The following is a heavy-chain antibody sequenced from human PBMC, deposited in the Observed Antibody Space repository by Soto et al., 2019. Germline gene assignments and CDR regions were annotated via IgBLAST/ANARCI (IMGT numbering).Heavy chain of an antibody. CDR1: GGSISSGGYY. CDR2: IYYIGST. V-gene: IGHV4-31*03. J-gene: IGHJ6*02. CDR3: ARQPAAAGRSYYYYGMDV. D-gene: IGHD6-13*01. Sequence: QVQLQESGPGLVKPSQTLSLTCTVSGGSISSGGYYWSWIRQHPGKGLEWIGYIYYIGSTYYNPSLKRRVTISVDTSKNQFSLKLSSVTAADTAVYYCARQPAAAGRSYYYYGMDVWGQGTTVTVSS.